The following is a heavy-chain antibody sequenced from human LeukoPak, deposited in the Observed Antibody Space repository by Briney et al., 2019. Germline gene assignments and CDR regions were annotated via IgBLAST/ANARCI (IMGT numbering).Heavy chain of an antibody. D-gene: IGHD3-22*01. CDR1: GYTFTSYG. CDR2: ISAYNGNT. J-gene: IGHJ4*02. V-gene: IGHV1-18*01. Sequence: ASVKVSCKASGYTFTSYGISWVRQAPGQGLEWMGWISAYNGNTNYAQKLQGRVTMTTDTSTSTAYTELRSLRSDDTAVYYCARDRVYDSSGSPRPFDYWGQGTLVTVSS. CDR3: ARDRVYDSSGSPRPFDY.